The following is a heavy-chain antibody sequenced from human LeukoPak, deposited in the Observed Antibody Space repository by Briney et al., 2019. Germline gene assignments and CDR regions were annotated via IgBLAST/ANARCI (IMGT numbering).Heavy chain of an antibody. D-gene: IGHD1-1*01. J-gene: IGHJ4*02. CDR2: IKQDETEK. Sequence: GESLRLSCTASGFTFSNFWMGWVRQAPGKGLEWVANIKQDETEKFYLGSVKGRFTISRDNAKNSLYLQMNSLRVEDTALYYCARYDNGKDYFDYWGQGTLVTVSS. CDR1: GFTFSNFW. CDR3: ARYDNGKDYFDY. V-gene: IGHV3-7*03.